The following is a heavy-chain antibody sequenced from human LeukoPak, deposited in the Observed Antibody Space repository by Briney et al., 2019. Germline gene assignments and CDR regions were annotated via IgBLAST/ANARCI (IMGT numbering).Heavy chain of an antibody. J-gene: IGHJ4*02. CDR3: ASLWHGYSYGYGEVP. D-gene: IGHD5-18*01. V-gene: IGHV3-74*01. Sequence: GGSLRLSCAASGLTFSSYWMHWVRQAPGKGLVWVSRINSDGSSTSYADSVKGRFTISRDNAKNTLYLQMNSLRAEDTAVYYCASLWHGYSYGYGEVPWGQGTLVTVSS. CDR1: GLTFSSYW. CDR2: INSDGSST.